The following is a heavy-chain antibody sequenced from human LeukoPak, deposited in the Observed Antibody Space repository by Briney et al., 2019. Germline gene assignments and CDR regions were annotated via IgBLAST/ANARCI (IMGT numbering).Heavy chain of an antibody. J-gene: IGHJ4*02. CDR3: ARRSDSSGYYHRNPLPRYFDY. CDR1: GYTFTGYY. D-gene: IGHD3-22*01. CDR2: INPNSGGT. Sequence: RASVKVSCKASGYTFTGYYMHWVRQAPGQGLEWMGWINPNSGGTNYAQKFQGRVTMTRDTSISTAYMELSRLRSDDTAVYYCARRSDSSGYYHRNPLPRYFDYWGQGTLVTVSS. V-gene: IGHV1-2*02.